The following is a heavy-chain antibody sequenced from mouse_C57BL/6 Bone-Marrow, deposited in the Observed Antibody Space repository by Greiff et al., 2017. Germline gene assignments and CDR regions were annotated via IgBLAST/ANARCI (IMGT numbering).Heavy chain of an antibody. V-gene: IGHV1-20*01. CDR1: GYSFTGYF. CDR2: INPYNGDT. J-gene: IGHJ4*01. D-gene: IGHD5-1*01. CDR3: ARAVLRRSTRRAMDY. Sequence: EVQLQQSGPELVKPGDSVKISCKASGYSFTGYFMNWVMQSHGKSLEWIGRINPYNGDTFYNQKFKGKATLTVDKSSSTAHMGLRGLTSEDSAVYYGARAVLRRSTRRAMDYWGQGTSVTVSS.